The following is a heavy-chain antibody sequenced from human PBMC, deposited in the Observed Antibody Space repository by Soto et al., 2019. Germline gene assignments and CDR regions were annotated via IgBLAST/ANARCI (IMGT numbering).Heavy chain of an antibody. Sequence: PGGSLRLSCAASGFTFSSYGMHWVRQAPGKGLEWVAVIWYDGSNKYYADSVKGRFTISRDNSKNTLYLQMNSLRAEDTAVYYCARDHLSSSFDYWGQGTLVTVSS. J-gene: IGHJ4*02. CDR2: IWYDGSNK. V-gene: IGHV3-33*01. CDR1: GFTFSSYG. D-gene: IGHD6-6*01. CDR3: ARDHLSSSFDY.